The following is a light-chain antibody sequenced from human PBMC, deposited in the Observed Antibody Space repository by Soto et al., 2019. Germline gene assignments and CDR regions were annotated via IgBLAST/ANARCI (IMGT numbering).Light chain of an antibody. J-gene: IGKJ5*01. V-gene: IGKV3-15*01. CDR2: GAS. Sequence: EVVMTQSPATLSVSLGDRATLSCRASQSVSSDLAWYQQKPGQAPRLLIYGASTRATGIPARFSGTGFGTEFTLTISSLQSEDFAVYYCQQYNTWPPITFGQGTRLEI. CDR3: QQYNTWPPIT. CDR1: QSVSSD.